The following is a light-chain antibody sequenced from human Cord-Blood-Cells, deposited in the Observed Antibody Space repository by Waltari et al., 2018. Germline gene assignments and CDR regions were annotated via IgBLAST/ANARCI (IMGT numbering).Light chain of an antibody. V-gene: IGLV2-14*01. CDR3: SSYTSSSTWV. J-gene: IGLJ3*02. CDR1: SSDVGGYNY. Sequence: QSALTQPASVSGSPGQSITISCTVTSSDVGGYNYVPWYQQHPGKAPKLMIYDVSKRPSGVSNRFSGSKSGNTASLTISGLQAEDEADYYCSSYTSSSTWVFGGGTKLTVL. CDR2: DVS.